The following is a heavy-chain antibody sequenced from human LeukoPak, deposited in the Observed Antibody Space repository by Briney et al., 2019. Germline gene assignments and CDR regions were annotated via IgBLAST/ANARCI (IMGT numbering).Heavy chain of an antibody. CDR1: GYNFSGDY. CDR3: ARVRDDGLHYYYAMDV. D-gene: IGHD5-24*01. Sequence: ASVKVSCKASGYNFSGDYMHWVRQAPGRGLEWMGWINPNSGGTNYAQKFQGRVTMTRDTSISTAYMEVRSLNFDDTAVYYCARVRDDGLHYYYAMDVWGQGTTVTVSS. V-gene: IGHV1-2*02. CDR2: INPNSGGT. J-gene: IGHJ6*02.